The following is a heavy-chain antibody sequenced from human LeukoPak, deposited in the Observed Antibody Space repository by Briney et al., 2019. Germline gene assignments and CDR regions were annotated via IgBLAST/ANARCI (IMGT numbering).Heavy chain of an antibody. J-gene: IGHJ5*02. Sequence: SETLSLTCTVSGGSISSGDYYWSWIRQPPGKGLEWIGYIYYSGSTYYNPSLKSRVTISADTSKNQFSLKLSSVTAADTAVYYCARIQSNWFDPWGQGTLVTVSS. CDR1: GGSISSGDYY. CDR3: ARIQSNWFDP. CDR2: IYYSGST. V-gene: IGHV4-30-4*02.